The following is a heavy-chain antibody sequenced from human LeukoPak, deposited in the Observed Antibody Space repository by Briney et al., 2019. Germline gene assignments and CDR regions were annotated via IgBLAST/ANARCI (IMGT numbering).Heavy chain of an antibody. CDR3: ARDHSGTQDY. V-gene: IGHV3-33*01. Sequence: GRSLRLSCAASGFTFSNYGMHWVRQAPGKGLEWVAVIWDVGSNEYYADSVKGRFTIFRDNRRNTLYLQMNSLRAEDTAVYSCARDHSGTQDYWGQGTLVTVSS. J-gene: IGHJ4*02. CDR2: IWDVGSNE. D-gene: IGHD1-1*01. CDR1: GFTFSNYG.